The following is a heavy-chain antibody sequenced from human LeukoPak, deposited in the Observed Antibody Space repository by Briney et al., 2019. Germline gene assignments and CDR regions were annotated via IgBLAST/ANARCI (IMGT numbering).Heavy chain of an antibody. CDR2: IYSGGNT. Sequence: GGSLRLSCAASGFTVSSNYMSWVRQAPGKGLEWVSVIYSGGNTYYADSVKGRFTISRDNSKNTLYLQMNSLRAEDTAVYYCARVADDFWSGYPDYWGQGTLVTVSS. J-gene: IGHJ4*02. CDR3: ARVADDFWSGYPDY. V-gene: IGHV3-66*02. CDR1: GFTVSSNY. D-gene: IGHD3-3*01.